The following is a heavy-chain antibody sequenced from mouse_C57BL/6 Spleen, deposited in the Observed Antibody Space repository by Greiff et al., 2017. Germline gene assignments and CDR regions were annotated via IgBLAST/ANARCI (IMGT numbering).Heavy chain of an antibody. CDR3: ANYYGRGYIDV. CDR1: GYAFSSSW. CDR2: IYPGDGDT. Sequence: VQLQQSGPELVKPGASVKISCKASGYAFSSSWMNWVKQRPGKGLEWIGRIYPGDGDTNYNGKFKGKATLTADKSSSTAYMQLSSLTSEDSAVYFCANYYGRGYIDVWGTGTTVTVSS. J-gene: IGHJ1*03. D-gene: IGHD1-1*01. V-gene: IGHV1-82*01.